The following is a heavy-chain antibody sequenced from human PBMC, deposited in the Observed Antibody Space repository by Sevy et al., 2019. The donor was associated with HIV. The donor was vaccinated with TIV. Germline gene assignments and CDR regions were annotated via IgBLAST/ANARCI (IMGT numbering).Heavy chain of an antibody. Sequence: GSLRLSCAASGFTFSSYAMSWVRQAPGKGLEWVSAISGSGGSTYYADSVKGRFTISRDNSKNTLYLQMNSLRAEDTAVYYCAKGVVGYCSGGSCYSYYFDYWGQGTLVTVSS. CDR2: ISGSGGST. J-gene: IGHJ4*02. D-gene: IGHD2-15*01. CDR3: AKGVVGYCSGGSCYSYYFDY. V-gene: IGHV3-23*01. CDR1: GFTFSSYA.